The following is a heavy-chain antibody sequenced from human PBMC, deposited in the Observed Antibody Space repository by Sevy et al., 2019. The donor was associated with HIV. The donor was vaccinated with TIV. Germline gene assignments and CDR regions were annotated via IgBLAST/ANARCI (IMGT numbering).Heavy chain of an antibody. CDR1: GFTFSSYD. V-gene: IGHV3-13*01. CDR3: ARGGSYGPSFYFDY. Sequence: GGSLRLSCAASGFTFSSYDMHWVRQATGKGLEWVSAIGTAGDTYYPGSVKGRFTISRENAKNSLYLQMNSLRAGDTAVYYCARGGSYGPSFYFDYWGQGTLVTVSS. J-gene: IGHJ4*02. CDR2: IGTAGDT. D-gene: IGHD5-18*01.